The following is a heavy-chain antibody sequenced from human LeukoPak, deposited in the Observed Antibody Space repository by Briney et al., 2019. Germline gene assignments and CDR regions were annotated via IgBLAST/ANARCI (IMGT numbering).Heavy chain of an antibody. D-gene: IGHD1-1*01. Sequence: SETLSLTCTVSGDSFRSYFWTWIRQPPGKGLEWIGNIYYNGITNYNPSLKGRVTISVDTSKNQFSLKLSSVTAADTAVYYCARGQLELIDYWGQGTLVTVSS. CDR1: GDSFRSYF. V-gene: IGHV4-59*12. J-gene: IGHJ4*02. CDR2: IYYNGIT. CDR3: ARGQLELIDY.